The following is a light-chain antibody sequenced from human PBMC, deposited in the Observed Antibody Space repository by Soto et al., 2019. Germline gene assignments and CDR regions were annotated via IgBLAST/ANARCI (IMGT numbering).Light chain of an antibody. J-gene: IGLJ2*01. CDR1: SSNIGTNT. CDR3: ASWDDSLNGPV. V-gene: IGLV1-44*01. Sequence: QSVLTQPPSASGTPGQRVTISCSGSSSNIGTNTVNWYQHLPGTAPKLLIYSNNQRPSGVPDRFSGSKSATSASLAISGLQPEDEADYYCASWDDSLNGPVFGGGTKLTVL. CDR2: SNN.